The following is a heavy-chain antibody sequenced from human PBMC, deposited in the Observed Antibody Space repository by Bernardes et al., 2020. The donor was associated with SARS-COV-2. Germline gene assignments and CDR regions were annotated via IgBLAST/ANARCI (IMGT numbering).Heavy chain of an antibody. CDR3: ARDFPDCTNGVCPPTKSYYYYGVDV. CDR1: GFTFSDYY. D-gene: IGHD2-8*01. J-gene: IGHJ6*02. Sequence: GGSLRLSCAASGFTFSDYYMSWIRQAPGKGLEWVSYISSSGSTIYYADSVKGRFTISRDNAKNSLYLQMNSLRAEDTAVYYCARDFPDCTNGVCPPTKSYYYYGVDVWGQGTTVTVSS. V-gene: IGHV3-11*01. CDR2: ISSSGSTI.